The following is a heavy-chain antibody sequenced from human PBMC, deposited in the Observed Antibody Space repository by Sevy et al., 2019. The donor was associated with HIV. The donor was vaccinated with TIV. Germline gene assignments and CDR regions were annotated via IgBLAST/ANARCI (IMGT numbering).Heavy chain of an antibody. Sequence: GGSLRLSCAASGFTFSSYWMSWVRQAPGKGLEWVANIKQDGSEKYYVDSVKGQFIISRDNAKNSLYLQMNSLRAEDTAVYYCARGLLLEWLLFDYWGQGTLVTVSS. CDR1: GFTFSSYW. D-gene: IGHD3-3*01. CDR2: IKQDGSEK. CDR3: ARGLLLEWLLFDY. V-gene: IGHV3-7*01. J-gene: IGHJ4*02.